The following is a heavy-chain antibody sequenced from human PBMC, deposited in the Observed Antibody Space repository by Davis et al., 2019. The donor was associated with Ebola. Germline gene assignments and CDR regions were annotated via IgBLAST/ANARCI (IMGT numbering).Heavy chain of an antibody. Sequence: GESLKISCAASGFTFSSYSMNWVRQAPGKGLEWVSSISSSSSYIYYADSVKGRFTISRDNAKNSLYLQMNSLRAEDTAVYYCARDLLRAPPFGVVAYYYGMDVWGKGTTVTVSS. CDR3: ARDLLRAPPFGVVAYYYGMDV. J-gene: IGHJ6*04. V-gene: IGHV3-21*01. CDR1: GFTFSSYS. CDR2: ISSSSSYI. D-gene: IGHD3-3*01.